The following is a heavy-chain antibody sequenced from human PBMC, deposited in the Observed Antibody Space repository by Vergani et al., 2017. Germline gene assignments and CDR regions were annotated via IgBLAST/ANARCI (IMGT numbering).Heavy chain of an antibody. J-gene: IGHJ6*03. CDR2: IWYDGSNK. Sequence: QVQLVESGGGVVQPGRSLRLSCAASGFTFSSYGMHWVRQAPGKGLEWVAVIWYDGSNKYYADPVKGRFTISRDNSKNTLYLQMNSLRAEDTAVYYCARDEATYYYGSGGYSMDVWGKGTTVTVSS. CDR3: ARDEATYYYGSGGYSMDV. D-gene: IGHD3-10*01. CDR1: GFTFSSYG. V-gene: IGHV3-33*01.